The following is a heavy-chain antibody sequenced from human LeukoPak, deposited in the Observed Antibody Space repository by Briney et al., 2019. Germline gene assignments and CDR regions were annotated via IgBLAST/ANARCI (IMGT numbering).Heavy chain of an antibody. Sequence: SETLSLTCAVYGGSFSGYYWSWIRQPAGKGLEWIGRIYTSGSTNYNPSLKSRVTMSVDTSKNQFSLKLSSVTAADTAVYYCARDRGGYCGGDCYPNWFDPWGQGTLVTVSS. D-gene: IGHD2-21*02. J-gene: IGHJ5*02. CDR3: ARDRGGYCGGDCYPNWFDP. CDR1: GGSFSGYY. CDR2: IYTSGST. V-gene: IGHV4-4*07.